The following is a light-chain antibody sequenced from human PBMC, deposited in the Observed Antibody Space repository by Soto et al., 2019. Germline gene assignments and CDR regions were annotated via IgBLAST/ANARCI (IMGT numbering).Light chain of an antibody. CDR2: GAS. J-gene: IGKJ3*01. CDR3: QQYNNWPPFT. V-gene: IGKV3-15*01. Sequence: EIVMTQSPATLSVSPGERATLSCRASQSVSGNLAWYQQKPGQAPRLLIYGASTRATGIPARFSGSGSGTEFPLTISSPQSEDFAVYYCQQYNNWPPFTFGPGTKVDIK. CDR1: QSVSGN.